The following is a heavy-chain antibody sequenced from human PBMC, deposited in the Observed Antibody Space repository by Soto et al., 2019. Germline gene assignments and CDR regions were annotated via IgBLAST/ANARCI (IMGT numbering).Heavy chain of an antibody. CDR1: GFTFDDYA. CDR2: ISWNSGSI. V-gene: IGHV3-9*01. J-gene: IGHJ4*02. CDR3: AKATNLYGVYSIYYFDY. D-gene: IGHD4-17*01. Sequence: EVQLVESGGGLVQPGRSLRLSCAASGFTFDDYAMHWVRQAPGKGLEWVSGISWNSGSIGYADSVKGRFTISRDNAKNSLYLQMNSLRAEDTALYYCAKATNLYGVYSIYYFDYWGQGTLVTVSS.